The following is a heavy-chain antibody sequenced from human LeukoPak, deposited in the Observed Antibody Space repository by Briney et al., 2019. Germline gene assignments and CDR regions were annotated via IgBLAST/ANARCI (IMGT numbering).Heavy chain of an antibody. Sequence: PGGSLRLSCAASGFTFSDYYMSWIRQAPGKGLEWVSYISSSGSTIYYADSVKGRFTISRDNAKNSLYLQMNSLRAEDTAVYYCASDEEQWLAPMKNWGQGTLVTVSS. CDR3: ASDEEQWLAPMKN. V-gene: IGHV3-11*04. CDR1: GFTFSDYY. J-gene: IGHJ1*01. CDR2: ISSSGSTI. D-gene: IGHD6-19*01.